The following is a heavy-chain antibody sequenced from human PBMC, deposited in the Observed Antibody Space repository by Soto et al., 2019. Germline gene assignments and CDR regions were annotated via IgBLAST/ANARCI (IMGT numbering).Heavy chain of an antibody. Sequence: SETLSLTCAVSGGSISSGGYAWAWIRQPPGKGLEWVGYIYQSGSTYYNPSLKSRVTIAADRSKNQFSLNLASVTAADTAVYYCARSYSGADAYFDYWGQGTVVTVSS. J-gene: IGHJ4*02. CDR1: GGSISSGGYA. V-gene: IGHV4-30-2*01. CDR2: IYQSGST. D-gene: IGHD3-10*01. CDR3: ARSYSGADAYFDY.